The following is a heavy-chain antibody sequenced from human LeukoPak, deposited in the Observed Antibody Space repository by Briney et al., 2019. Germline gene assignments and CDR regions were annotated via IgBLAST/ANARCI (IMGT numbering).Heavy chain of an antibody. V-gene: IGHV4-59*12. Sequence: SETLSLTCTVSGGSISSYYWSWIRQPPGKGLEWIGYIYYSGSTNYNPSLKSRVTMSVDTSKNQFSLKLSSVTAADTAVYYCARSASITGSTWRTFDIWGQGTMVTVSS. CDR3: ARSASITGSTWRTFDI. J-gene: IGHJ3*02. CDR1: GGSISSYY. CDR2: IYYSGST. D-gene: IGHD1-7*01.